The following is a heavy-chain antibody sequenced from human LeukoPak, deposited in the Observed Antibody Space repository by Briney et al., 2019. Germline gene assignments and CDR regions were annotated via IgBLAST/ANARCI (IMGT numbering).Heavy chain of an antibody. D-gene: IGHD3-10*01. V-gene: IGHV4-61*08. J-gene: IGHJ4*02. Sequence: SQTLSLTCTVSGGSISSGGYYWSWIRQPPGKGLEWIGYVYYSGTTNYNPSLESRVTISVDTSKNQFSLKLNSVTVADTAVYYCARAELLWLDYWGQGTLVTVSS. CDR1: GGSISSGGYY. CDR3: ARAELLWLDY. CDR2: VYYSGTT.